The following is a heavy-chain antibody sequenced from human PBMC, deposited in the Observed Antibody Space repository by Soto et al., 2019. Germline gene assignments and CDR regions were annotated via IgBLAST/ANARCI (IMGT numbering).Heavy chain of an antibody. V-gene: IGHV3-23*01. Sequence: GGSLRLSCVASGFTFSSSAMNWVRQAPGKGLEWVSTISGSGVAKYYADSVKGRFTISRDNSNNTVSLQMNSLRAEDAAVYYCAKDRSPGATTWNAYWGQGTLVTVSS. CDR2: ISGSGVAK. D-gene: IGHD1-26*01. J-gene: IGHJ4*02. CDR3: AKDRSPGATTWNAY. CDR1: GFTFSSSA.